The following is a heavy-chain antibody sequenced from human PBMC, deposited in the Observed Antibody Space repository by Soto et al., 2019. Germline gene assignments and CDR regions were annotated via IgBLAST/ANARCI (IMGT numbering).Heavy chain of an antibody. Sequence: GGSLRLSCTVSGFAFNNYGINWVRQAPGKGLEWVSSISKSDYTYYSDSVKGRFTISRDNAKNSVSLQMNTLRVEDTAVYYCAREDSIIIPAVSDFRGQGTLVTVSS. CDR1: GFAFNNYG. V-gene: IGHV3-21*01. CDR2: ISKSDYT. CDR3: AREDSIIIPAVSDF. J-gene: IGHJ4*02. D-gene: IGHD2-2*01.